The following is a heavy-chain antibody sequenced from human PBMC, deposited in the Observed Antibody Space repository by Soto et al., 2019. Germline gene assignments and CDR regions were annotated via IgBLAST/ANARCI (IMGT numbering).Heavy chain of an antibody. CDR2: INHSGST. D-gene: IGHD5-12*01. CDR1: GGSFSGYY. J-gene: IGHJ4*02. Sequence: SETLSLTCAVYGGSFSGYYWSWIRQPPGKGLEWIGEINHSGSTNYNPSLKSRVTISVDTSKNQFSLKLSSVTAADTAVYYCARGQKWLRLFDYWGQGTLVTVSS. CDR3: ARGQKWLRLFDY. V-gene: IGHV4-34*01.